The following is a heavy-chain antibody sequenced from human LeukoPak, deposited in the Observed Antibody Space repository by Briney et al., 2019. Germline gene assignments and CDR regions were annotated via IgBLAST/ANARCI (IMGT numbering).Heavy chain of an antibody. CDR2: IYPDDSDT. J-gene: IGHJ4*02. CDR1: GYSFTSYW. Sequence: GESLKISCKGSGYSFTSYWIAWVRQMPGKGLEWMGIIYPDDSDTRYSPSFQGQVTISADKSITTAYLQWSTLKASDTAMYYCARQHSSSSALHYWGQGTLVTVSS. CDR3: ARQHSSSSALHY. D-gene: IGHD6-6*01. V-gene: IGHV5-51*01.